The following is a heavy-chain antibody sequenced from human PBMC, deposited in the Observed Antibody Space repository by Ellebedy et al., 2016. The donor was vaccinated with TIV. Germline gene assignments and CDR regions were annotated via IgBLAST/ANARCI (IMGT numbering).Heavy chain of an antibody. D-gene: IGHD2-8*01. V-gene: IGHV1-69*10. CDR2: IIPILGIA. CDR3: ASSGAGVYAIRGEYFQH. Sequence: ASVKVSCKASGYTFTSYGISWVRQAPGQGLEWMGGIIPILGIANYAQKFQGKVTITADESTSTAYMELSSLRSEDTAVYYCASSGAGVYAIRGEYFQHWGQGTLVTVSS. J-gene: IGHJ1*01. CDR1: GYTFTSYG.